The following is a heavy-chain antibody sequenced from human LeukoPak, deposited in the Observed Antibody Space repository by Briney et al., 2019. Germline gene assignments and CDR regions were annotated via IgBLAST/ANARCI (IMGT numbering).Heavy chain of an antibody. D-gene: IGHD2-21*02. V-gene: IGHV4-39*07. CDR2: IYYNGNT. Sequence: SETLSLTCTVSGGSISGSNHFWGWIRQPPGKGLEWIGNIYYNGNTHYNPSLKSRVTISVDTSKNQFSLKLSSVTAADTAVYYCARETYCAADCYSGFDFWGQGTLVTVSS. CDR1: GGSISGSNHF. J-gene: IGHJ4*02. CDR3: ARETYCAADCYSGFDF.